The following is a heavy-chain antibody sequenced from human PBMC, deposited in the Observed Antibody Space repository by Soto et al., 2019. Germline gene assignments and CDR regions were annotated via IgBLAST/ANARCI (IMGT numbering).Heavy chain of an antibody. CDR3: ARQPRSGRYSGAFDI. D-gene: IGHD1-26*01. J-gene: IGHJ3*02. V-gene: IGHV4-39*01. CDR1: GGSISSSSYY. Sequence: SETLSLTCTVSGGSISSSSYYWGWIRQPPGKGLEWIGSIYYSGSTYYNPSLKSRVTISVDTSKNQFSLKLSSVTAADTAVYYCARQPRSGRYSGAFDIWGQGTMVTVSS. CDR2: IYYSGST.